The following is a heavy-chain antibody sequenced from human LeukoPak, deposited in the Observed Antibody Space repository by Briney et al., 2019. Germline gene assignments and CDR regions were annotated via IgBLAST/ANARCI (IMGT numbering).Heavy chain of an antibody. Sequence: PSQTLSLTCTVSGGSISSGGYYWSWLRQHPGKGLEWIGYIYYSGSTYYNPSLKSRVTISVDTSKNQFSLKLSSVTAADTAVYYCAREEGSSVFFDYWGQGTLVTVSS. V-gene: IGHV4-31*03. J-gene: IGHJ4*02. CDR1: GGSISSGGYY. CDR2: IYYSGST. CDR3: AREEGSSVFFDY. D-gene: IGHD6-6*01.